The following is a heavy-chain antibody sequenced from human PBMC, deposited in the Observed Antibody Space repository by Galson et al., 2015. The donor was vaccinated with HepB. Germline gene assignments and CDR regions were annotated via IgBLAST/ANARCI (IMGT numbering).Heavy chain of an antibody. V-gene: IGHV3-74*03. CDR2: IDSDGSST. J-gene: IGHJ4*01. D-gene: IGHD6-19*01. Sequence: SLRLSCAASGFTFSRYWMHWVRQAPGKGLVWLSRIDSDGSSTTYAHFLKGRFTISRDNAKNTLYLQMSRLTAEDTAVYYCARDRSDYQDSSGFLEDWGQGTLVTVSS. CDR1: GFTFSRYW. CDR3: ARDRSDYQDSSGFLED.